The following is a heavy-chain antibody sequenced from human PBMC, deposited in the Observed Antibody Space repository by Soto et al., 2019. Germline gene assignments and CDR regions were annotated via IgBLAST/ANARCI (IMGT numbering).Heavy chain of an antibody. Sequence: PSETLSLTCTVSGGSISSYYWSWIRQPPGKGLEWIGYIYYSGSTNYNPSLKSRVTISVDTSKNQFSLKLSSVTAADTAVYYCARSGGSLDYFDYWGQGTLVTVSS. J-gene: IGHJ4*02. CDR1: GGSISSYY. CDR3: ARSGGSLDYFDY. V-gene: IGHV4-59*12. D-gene: IGHD2-15*01. CDR2: IYYSGST.